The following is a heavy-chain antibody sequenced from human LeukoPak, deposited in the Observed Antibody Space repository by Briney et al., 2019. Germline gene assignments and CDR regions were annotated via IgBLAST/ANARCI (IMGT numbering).Heavy chain of an antibody. CDR2: IKQDGREK. D-gene: IGHD5-18*01. V-gene: IGHV3-7*01. Sequence: PGGSLRLSCAASGFTFSSYWMSWVRQAPGKGLEWVANIKQDGREKYYVDSVKGRFTISRDNAKNSLYLQMNSLRAEDTAVYYCARGGSLYVDTGTFYYWGQGTLVTVSS. CDR3: ARGGSLYVDTGTFYY. J-gene: IGHJ4*02. CDR1: GFTFSSYW.